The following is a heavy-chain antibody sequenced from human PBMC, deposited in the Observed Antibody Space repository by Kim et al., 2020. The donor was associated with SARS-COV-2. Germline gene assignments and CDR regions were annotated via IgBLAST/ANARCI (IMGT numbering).Heavy chain of an antibody. D-gene: IGHD2-2*01. V-gene: IGHV4-31*02. Sequence: TANPHYSPALRSRVSISRQTSENQFSLELTSVTAADTAVYYCARGQPLDYWGQGILVTVSS. CDR2: TANP. CDR3: ARGQPLDY. J-gene: IGHJ4*02.